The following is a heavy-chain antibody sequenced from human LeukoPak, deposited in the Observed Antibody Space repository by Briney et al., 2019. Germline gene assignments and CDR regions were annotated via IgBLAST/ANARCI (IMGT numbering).Heavy chain of an antibody. D-gene: IGHD3-10*01. CDR3: ARGPAITMVRGVMGFDP. Sequence: ASVKVSCKASGYTFTSYDINWVRQATGQGLEWMGWMNPNSGNTGYAQKFQGRVTMTRNTSISTAYMELSSLRSEDTAVYYCARGPAITMVRGVMGFDPWGQGILVTVSP. CDR2: MNPNSGNT. V-gene: IGHV1-8*01. CDR1: GYTFTSYD. J-gene: IGHJ5*02.